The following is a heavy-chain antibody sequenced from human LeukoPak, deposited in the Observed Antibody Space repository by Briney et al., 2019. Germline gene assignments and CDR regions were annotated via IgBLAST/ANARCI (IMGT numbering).Heavy chain of an antibody. D-gene: IGHD1-1*01. Sequence: ASVKVSCKASGGTFGALAISWGGQAPGQGLDWLGRIIPILGIANYAQKFQGRVTITADKSTSTAYMELSSLRSEDTAVYYCARVEVPGGTTYGMDVWGQGTTVTVSS. J-gene: IGHJ6*02. CDR3: ARVEVPGGTTYGMDV. CDR1: GGTFGALA. V-gene: IGHV1-69*04. CDR2: IIPILGIA.